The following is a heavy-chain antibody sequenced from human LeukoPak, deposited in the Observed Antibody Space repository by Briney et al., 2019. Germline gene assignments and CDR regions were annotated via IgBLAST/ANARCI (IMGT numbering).Heavy chain of an antibody. CDR3: AGWIQLWAPGGY. V-gene: IGHV3-23*01. Sequence: GGSLRLSCAASGFTFSSYAMTWVRQAPGKGLEWVSLISGSGGSTYYADSVKGRFMISRDNAKNSLYLQMNSLRAEDTAVYYCAGWIQLWAPGGYWGQGTLVTVSS. CDR2: ISGSGGST. D-gene: IGHD5-18*01. CDR1: GFTFSSYA. J-gene: IGHJ4*02.